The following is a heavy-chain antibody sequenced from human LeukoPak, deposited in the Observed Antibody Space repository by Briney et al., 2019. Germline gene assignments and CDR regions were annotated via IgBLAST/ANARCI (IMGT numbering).Heavy chain of an antibody. D-gene: IGHD5-12*01. J-gene: IGHJ4*02. CDR2: IYYSGST. V-gene: IGHV4-59*08. Sequence: SETLSLTCTVSGGSISSYYWSWIRQTPGKGLEWIGYIYYSGSTNYNPSLKSRVTISVDTSKNQFSLKLSSVTAADTAVYYCARHGDSGYERGPYFDYWGQGTLVTVSS. CDR3: ARHGDSGYERGPYFDY. CDR1: GGSISSYY.